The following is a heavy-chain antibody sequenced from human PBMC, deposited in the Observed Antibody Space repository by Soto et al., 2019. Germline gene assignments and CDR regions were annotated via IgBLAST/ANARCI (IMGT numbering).Heavy chain of an antibody. J-gene: IGHJ4*02. CDR1: GFTFISYG. D-gene: IGHD7-27*01. CDR3: ARDLHWGFDY. V-gene: IGHV3-48*01. Sequence: GGSLRLSCAASGFTFISYGMHWVRQAPGKGLEWVSYISGAGSPISYADSVKGRFTISRDNAKRSLYLQMNSLRVDDTAVYYCARDLHWGFDYWGQGTLVTVSS. CDR2: ISGAGSPI.